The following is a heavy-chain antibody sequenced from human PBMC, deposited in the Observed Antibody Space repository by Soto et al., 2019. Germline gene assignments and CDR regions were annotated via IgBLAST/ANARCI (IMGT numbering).Heavy chain of an antibody. J-gene: IGHJ5*02. Sequence: QVQLQQWGAGLLKPSETLSLTCAVYGGSFSGYYWSWIRQPPGKGLEWIGEINHSGSTNYNPSLKSRVTLSVDTSKNQFSLKLSSVTAADTAVYYCARPETNWFDPWGQGTLVTVSS. CDR3: ARPETNWFDP. V-gene: IGHV4-34*01. CDR1: GGSFSGYY. CDR2: INHSGST.